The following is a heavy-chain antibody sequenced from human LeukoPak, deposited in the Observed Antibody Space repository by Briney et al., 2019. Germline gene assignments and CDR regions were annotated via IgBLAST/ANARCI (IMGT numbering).Heavy chain of an antibody. CDR2: IYYSGST. Sequence: IPSETLSLTCTVSGGSISSSSYYWGWIRQPPGKGLEWIGSIYYSGSTYYNPSLKSRVTISVDTSKNQFSLKLSSVTAADTAVYYCARQPSYSSSFGGEGWFDPWGQGTLVTVSS. D-gene: IGHD6-6*01. V-gene: IGHV4-39*01. J-gene: IGHJ5*02. CDR1: GGSISSSSYY. CDR3: ARQPSYSSSFGGEGWFDP.